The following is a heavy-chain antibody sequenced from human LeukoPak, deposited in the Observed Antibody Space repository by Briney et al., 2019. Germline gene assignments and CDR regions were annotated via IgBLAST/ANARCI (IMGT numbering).Heavy chain of an antibody. CDR1: GYSFTSYG. CDR3: ARDPHKTYYDILTGYHHLDH. CDR2: ISAYNGNT. D-gene: IGHD3-9*01. J-gene: IGHJ4*02. V-gene: IGHV1-18*01. Sequence: GESLKISCKGSGYSFTSYGISWVRQAPGQGLEWMGWISAYNGNTNYAQKLQGRVTMTTDTSTSTAYMELRSLRSDDTAVYYCARDPHKTYYDILTGYHHLDHWGQGTLVTVSS.